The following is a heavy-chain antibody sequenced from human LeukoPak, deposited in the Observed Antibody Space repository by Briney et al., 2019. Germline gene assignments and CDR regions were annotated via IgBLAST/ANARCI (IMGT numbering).Heavy chain of an antibody. Sequence: SSVKVSCKASGYTFTSYDINWVRQATGQGLEWMGWMNPNSGNTGYAQKFQGRVTMTRNTSISTAYMELSSLRSDDTAMYYCARAPTVTTGDFDYWGQGTLVTVSS. CDR1: GYTFTSYD. J-gene: IGHJ4*02. CDR3: ARAPTVTTGDFDY. D-gene: IGHD4-17*01. CDR2: MNPNSGNT. V-gene: IGHV1-8*01.